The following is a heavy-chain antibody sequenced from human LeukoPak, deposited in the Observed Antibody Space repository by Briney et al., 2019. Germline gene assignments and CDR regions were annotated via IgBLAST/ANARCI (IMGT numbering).Heavy chain of an antibody. CDR2: IYYSTST. J-gene: IGHJ4*02. V-gene: IGHV4-39*07. Sequence: SETLSLTCTVSGGSITSSIDYWGWVRQPPGKGLEWIATIYYSTSTQYNPSLKSRVTMSVDTSKNQFSLKLSSVTAADTAVYYCARDRDYYDSSGYFDYWGQGTLVTVSS. CDR3: ARDRDYYDSSGYFDY. D-gene: IGHD3-22*01. CDR1: GGSITSSIDY.